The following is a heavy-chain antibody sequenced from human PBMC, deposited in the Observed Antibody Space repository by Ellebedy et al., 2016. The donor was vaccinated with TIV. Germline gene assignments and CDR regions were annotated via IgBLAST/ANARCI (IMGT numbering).Heavy chain of an antibody. D-gene: IGHD3-10*01. CDR2: IYPGDSDT. Sequence: GESLKISCKGSGYSFTSYWIGWVRQMPGKGLEWMGIIYPGDSDTRYSPSFQGQVPISADKSISTAYLQWSSLKASDTAMYYCAGTFQAAGSGSYTDAFDIWGQGTMVTVSS. CDR1: GYSFTSYW. V-gene: IGHV5-51*01. J-gene: IGHJ3*02. CDR3: AGTFQAAGSGSYTDAFDI.